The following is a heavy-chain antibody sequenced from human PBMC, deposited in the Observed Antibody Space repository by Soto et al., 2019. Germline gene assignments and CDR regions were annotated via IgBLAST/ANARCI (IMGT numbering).Heavy chain of an antibody. CDR1: GASITGADSY. Sequence: PSETLSLTCAVSGASITGADSYWLWIRKPAGKGLEWIGYIAYSGDTYYNPSLRSRVTISADRTKNKFSLTSTSVTAAATAVYFGARDVETSAFGPWGQGTSVTVSS. V-gene: IGHV4-31*11. D-gene: IGHD6-6*01. CDR3: ARDVETSAFGP. J-gene: IGHJ5*02. CDR2: IAYSGDT.